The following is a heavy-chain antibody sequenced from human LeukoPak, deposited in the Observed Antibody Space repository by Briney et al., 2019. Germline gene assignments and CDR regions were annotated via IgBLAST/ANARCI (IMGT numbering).Heavy chain of an antibody. Sequence: GGSLRLSCAASGFTFSSYSMNWVRQAPGKGLEWVSSISSSSYIYYADSVKGRFTISRDNAKNSLYLQMNSLRAEDTAVYYCARDRQQPGGWFDPWGQGTLVTVSS. V-gene: IGHV3-21*01. CDR1: GFTFSSYS. D-gene: IGHD6-13*01. CDR2: ISSSSYI. CDR3: ARDRQQPGGWFDP. J-gene: IGHJ5*02.